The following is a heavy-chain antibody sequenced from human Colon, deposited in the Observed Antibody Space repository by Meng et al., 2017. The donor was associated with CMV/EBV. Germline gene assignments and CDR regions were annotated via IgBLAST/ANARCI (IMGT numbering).Heavy chain of an antibody. CDR3: ARSGGITIFGVVIPVNWFDP. CDR2: MNPNSGNT. J-gene: IGHJ5*02. CDR1: GFTFTGYY. D-gene: IGHD3-3*01. V-gene: IGHV1-8*02. Sequence: ASVKVSCKSSGFTFTGYYMHWLRQATGQGLEWMGWMNPNSGNTGYAQKFQGRVTMTRNTSISTAYMELSSLRSEDTAVYYCARSGGITIFGVVIPVNWFDPWGQGTLVTVSS.